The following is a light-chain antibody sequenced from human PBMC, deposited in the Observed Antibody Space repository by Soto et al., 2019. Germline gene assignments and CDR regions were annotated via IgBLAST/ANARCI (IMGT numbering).Light chain of an antibody. CDR2: EVS. Sequence: QSALTQPASVSGSPGQSITISCTGSSSDVGGYNYVSWYQHHPGKAPKLLIFEVSNRPSGVSHRFSGSKSGNTASLTVSGLQAEDEADYYCSSYGGNNNVLFGGGTKLTVL. J-gene: IGLJ2*01. CDR3: SSYGGNNNVL. V-gene: IGLV2-14*01. CDR1: SSDVGGYNY.